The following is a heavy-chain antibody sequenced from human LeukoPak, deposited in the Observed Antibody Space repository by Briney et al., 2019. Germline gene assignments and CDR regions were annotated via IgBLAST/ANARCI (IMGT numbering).Heavy chain of an antibody. CDR3: VGDSTTWTSWFDP. V-gene: IGHV4-39*07. J-gene: IGHJ5*02. Sequence: SETLSLTCTVSGGSISSSSYYWGWIRQTPGKGLEWIGSIHYSGSTFYNPSLKSRVTISVDTSKNQFSLKLTSVTAADTALYYCVGDSTTWTSWFDPWGHGTLVTVSS. CDR1: GGSISSSSYY. CDR2: IHYSGST. D-gene: IGHD2-2*01.